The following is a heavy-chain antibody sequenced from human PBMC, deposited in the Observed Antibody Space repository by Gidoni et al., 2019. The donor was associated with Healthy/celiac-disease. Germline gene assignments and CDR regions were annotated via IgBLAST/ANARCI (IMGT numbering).Heavy chain of an antibody. Sequence: EVQLVESGGGLVQPGRSLRLSCTASGFTFGDYAMSWVRQAPGKGLEWVGFIRSKAYGGTTEYAASVKGRFTISRDDSKSIAYLQMNSLKTEDTAVYYCTREKWEPGLFDYWGQGTLVTVSS. V-gene: IGHV3-49*04. CDR2: IRSKAYGGTT. CDR3: TREKWEPGLFDY. CDR1: GFTFGDYA. D-gene: IGHD1-26*01. J-gene: IGHJ4*02.